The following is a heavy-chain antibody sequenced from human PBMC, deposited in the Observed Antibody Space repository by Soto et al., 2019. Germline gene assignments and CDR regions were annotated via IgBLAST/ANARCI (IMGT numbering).Heavy chain of an antibody. D-gene: IGHD3-9*01. CDR2: ISYDGGKA. CDR3: ARDRDSSYFPPPYYFDS. V-gene: IGHV3-30*01. Sequence: PGGSLRFSCAASAFTFRSYTMHWVRQVPGKGLEWVASISYDGGKAFYADSVRGRFTISRDNSKSTLFLQMDSLRPEDTSVYSCARDRDSSYFPPPYYFDSWGHGALVTVSS. J-gene: IGHJ4*01. CDR1: AFTFRSYT.